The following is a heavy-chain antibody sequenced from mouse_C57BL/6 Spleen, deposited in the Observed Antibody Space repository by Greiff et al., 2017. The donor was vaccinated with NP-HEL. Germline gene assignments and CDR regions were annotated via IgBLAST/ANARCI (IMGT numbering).Heavy chain of an antibody. J-gene: IGHJ4*01. Sequence: QVQLQQSGAELVKPGASVKISCKASGYTFTDYYINWVKQRPGQGLEWIGKIGPGSGSTYYNEKFKGKATLTADKSSSTAYMQLSSLTSEDSAVYFCARSSYSNYAYYYAMDYWGQGTSVTVSS. V-gene: IGHV1-77*01. CDR1: GYTFTDYY. CDR2: IGPGSGST. D-gene: IGHD2-5*01. CDR3: ARSSYSNYAYYYAMDY.